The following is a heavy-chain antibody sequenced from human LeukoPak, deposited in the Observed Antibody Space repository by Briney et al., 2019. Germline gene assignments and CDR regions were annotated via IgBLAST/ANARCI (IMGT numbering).Heavy chain of an antibody. CDR3: ARVVVPAAIPILNWFDP. D-gene: IGHD2-2*02. J-gene: IGHJ5*02. CDR2: IVVGSGNT. V-gene: IGHV1-58*01. Sequence: SVKVSCKASGFTFTSSAVQWVRQARGQRLEWIGWIVVGSGNTNYAQKFQERVTITRDMSTSTAYMELSSLRSEDTAVYYCARVVVPAAIPILNWFDPWGQGTLVTVSS. CDR1: GFTFTSSA.